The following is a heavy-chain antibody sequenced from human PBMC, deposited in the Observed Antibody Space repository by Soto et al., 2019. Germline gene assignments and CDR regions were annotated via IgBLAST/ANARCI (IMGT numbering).Heavy chain of an antibody. CDR2: IKKDGSEE. V-gene: IGHV3-7*01. D-gene: IGHD3-9*01. Sequence: EVQLVESGGGLVQPGGSLRLSCVASGFVFSSYWMSWVRQAPGPGLEWVANIKKDGSEEYYVDSVKGRFTISRDSDKNSLYLQMNSLRAEDTAVYYCATSSDTGYIFDFWGQGTLVTVSS. J-gene: IGHJ4*02. CDR1: GFVFSSYW. CDR3: ATSSDTGYIFDF.